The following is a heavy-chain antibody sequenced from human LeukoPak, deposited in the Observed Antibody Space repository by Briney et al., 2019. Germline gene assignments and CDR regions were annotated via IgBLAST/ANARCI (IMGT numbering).Heavy chain of an antibody. V-gene: IGHV3-30*04. J-gene: IGHJ4*02. CDR2: ISSDGSNK. CDR1: GFTFSKYA. CDR3: ERSYRSDWHYSDY. Sequence: PGRSLRLSCAASGFTFSKYAMHWVRQAPGKGLEWVAVISSDGSNKHFGDSVKGRFTISRDNSKNTLWLQIDSLRGEDTAVYYCERSYRSDWHYSDYWGLRTLVTVSS. D-gene: IGHD6-19*01.